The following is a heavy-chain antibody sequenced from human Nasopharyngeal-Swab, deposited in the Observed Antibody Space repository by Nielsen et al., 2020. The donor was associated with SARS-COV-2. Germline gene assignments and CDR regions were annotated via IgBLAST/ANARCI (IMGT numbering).Heavy chain of an antibody. J-gene: IGHJ6*02. CDR1: GGSISGGAYY. CDR3: ARDSLKVGVVIPYYYYGMDV. D-gene: IGHD3-3*01. V-gene: IGHV4-31*03. Sequence: LRLSCTVSGGSISGGAYYWSWIRQHPGKGLEWIGYIYYSGSTYYNPSLKSRVTMSVDTSKNQFPLKLSSVTAADTAVYYCARDSLKVGVVIPYYYYGMDVWGQGTTVTVSS. CDR2: IYYSGST.